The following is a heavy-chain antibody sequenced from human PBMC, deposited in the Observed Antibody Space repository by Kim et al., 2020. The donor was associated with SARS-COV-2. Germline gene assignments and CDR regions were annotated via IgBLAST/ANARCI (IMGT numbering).Heavy chain of an antibody. D-gene: IGHD5-12*01. Sequence: ETLSLTCTVSGGSISSSSYYWGWIRQPPGKGLEWIGSIYYSGSTYYNPSLKSRVTISVDTSKNQFSLKLSSVTAADTAVYYCARLRGYSGYFLDYWGQGTLVTVSS. CDR1: GGSISSSSYY. J-gene: IGHJ4*02. CDR3: ARLRGYSGYFLDY. CDR2: IYYSGST. V-gene: IGHV4-39*01.